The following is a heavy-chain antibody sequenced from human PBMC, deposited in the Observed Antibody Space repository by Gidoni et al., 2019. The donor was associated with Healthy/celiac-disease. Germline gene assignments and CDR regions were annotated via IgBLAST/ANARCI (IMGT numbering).Heavy chain of an antibody. CDR3: ANNPYNGYQLLYGITSPELDY. CDR1: GFTFSSYA. D-gene: IGHD2-2*02. CDR2: ISGSGGST. Sequence: EVQLLESGGGLVQPGGSLRLSCAASGFTFSSYAMSWVRQAPGKGLEWVSAISGSGGSTYYADSVKGRFTISRDNSKNTLYLQMNSLRAEDTAVYYCANNPYNGYQLLYGITSPELDYWGQGTLVTVSS. V-gene: IGHV3-23*01. J-gene: IGHJ4*02.